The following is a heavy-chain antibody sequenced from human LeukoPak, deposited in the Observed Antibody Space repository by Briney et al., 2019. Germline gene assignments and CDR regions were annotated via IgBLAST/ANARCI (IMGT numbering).Heavy chain of an antibody. V-gene: IGHV4-59*01. Sequence: SETLSLTCAVYGGSFSGYYWSWIRQPPGKGLEWIGYIYYSGSTNYNPSLKSRVTISVDTSKNQFSLKLSSVTAAASAVYYCARARGYYDSSGQHWFDPWGQGTLVTVSS. D-gene: IGHD3-22*01. CDR3: ARARGYYDSSGQHWFDP. CDR1: GGSFSGYY. CDR2: IYYSGST. J-gene: IGHJ5*02.